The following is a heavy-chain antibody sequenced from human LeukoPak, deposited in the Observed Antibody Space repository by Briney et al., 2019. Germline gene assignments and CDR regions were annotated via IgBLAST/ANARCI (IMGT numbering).Heavy chain of an antibody. Sequence: PSETLSLTCAVYGGSFSGYYWSWIRQPPGKGLEWIGEINHSGSTNYNPSLKGRVTISVDTSKNQFSLKLSSVTAADTAVYYCARGRGSSWPFDYWGQGTLVTVSS. V-gene: IGHV4-34*01. J-gene: IGHJ4*02. CDR2: INHSGST. D-gene: IGHD6-13*01. CDR1: GGSFSGYY. CDR3: ARGRGSSWPFDY.